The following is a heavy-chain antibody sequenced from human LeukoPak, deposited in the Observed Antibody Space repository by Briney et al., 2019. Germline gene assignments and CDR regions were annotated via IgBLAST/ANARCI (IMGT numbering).Heavy chain of an antibody. CDR1: GGSISSYY. V-gene: IGHV4-59*01. J-gene: IGHJ3*02. CDR3: ARDAFSRDDSPI. D-gene: IGHD5-24*01. CDR2: ICYSGYIYYSGST. Sequence: SETLSLTCTVSGGSISSYYWTWIRQPPGKGLEWIGYICYSGYIYYSGSTKYNPSLKSRVTISVDTSKNQFSLKLSSVTAVDTAVYYCARDAFSRDDSPIWGQGTMVTVSS.